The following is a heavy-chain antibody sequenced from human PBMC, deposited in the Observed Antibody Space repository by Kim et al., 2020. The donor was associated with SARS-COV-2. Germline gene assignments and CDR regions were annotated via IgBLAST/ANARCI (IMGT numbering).Heavy chain of an antibody. Sequence: GGTNYAQKFQGRVTMTRDTSISTAYMELSRLRSDDTAVYYCAREGNGFDYWGQGTLVTVSS. J-gene: IGHJ4*02. CDR3: AREGNGFDY. V-gene: IGHV1-2*02. CDR2: GGT.